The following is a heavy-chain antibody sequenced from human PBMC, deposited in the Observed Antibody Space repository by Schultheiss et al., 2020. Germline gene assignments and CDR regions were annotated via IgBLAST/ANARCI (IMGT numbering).Heavy chain of an antibody. CDR2: IYHSGST. D-gene: IGHD2-15*01. CDR1: GGSISSSNW. J-gene: IGHJ6*03. V-gene: IGHV4-4*02. CDR3: ARETHTIVVVVAAYRFYYYYYYMDV. Sequence: SETLSLTCAVSGGSISSSNWWSWVRQPPGKGLEWIGEIYHSGSTNYNPSLKSRVTISVDKSKNQFSLKLSSVTAADTAVYYCARETHTIVVVVAAYRFYYYYYYMDVWGKGTLVTVYS.